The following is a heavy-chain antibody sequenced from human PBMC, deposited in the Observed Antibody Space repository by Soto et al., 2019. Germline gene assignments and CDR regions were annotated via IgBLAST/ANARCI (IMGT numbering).Heavy chain of an antibody. D-gene: IGHD2-15*01. CDR2: IGGSGGST. CDR3: AKGNKGVANFDY. Sequence: VGSLRLSCAASGFTFSSYAMSWVRQAPGKGLERVSTIGGSGGSTYYAGSVEGRFTISRDNSKNTLYLQMNSLRAEDTAVYYCAKGNKGVANFDYWGQGTLVTVSS. J-gene: IGHJ4*02. V-gene: IGHV3-23*01. CDR1: GFTFSSYA.